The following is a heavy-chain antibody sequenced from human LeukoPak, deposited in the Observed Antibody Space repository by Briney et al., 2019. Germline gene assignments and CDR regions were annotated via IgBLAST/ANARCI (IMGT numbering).Heavy chain of an antibody. V-gene: IGHV4-34*01. CDR3: ARGRPKLPYDFWSGYTGGEFDD. D-gene: IGHD3-3*01. CDR2: IIHSGST. CDR1: GGSFSGYY. Sequence: PSETLSLTCAVYGGSFSGYYWSWIRQPPGKGLEWIGEIIHSGSTNYHPSLKGRVTISGDTSQNQFSLKLSSVTGADTAVYYCARGRPKLPYDFWSGYTGGEFDDWGQGTLVTVSS. J-gene: IGHJ4*02.